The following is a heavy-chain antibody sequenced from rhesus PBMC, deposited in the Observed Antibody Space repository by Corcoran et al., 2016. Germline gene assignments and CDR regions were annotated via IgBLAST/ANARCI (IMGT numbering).Heavy chain of an antibody. CDR1: GYTFTDYY. Sequence: EVQLVQSGAEVKKPGASGKIPRKDTGYTFTDYYLHWVRQAPGKGLEWVGRVDPEDGEAIHAQKFQDRVTITADTSTDTAYMELSSLRSEDTAVYYCARAEYPYFEFWGQGALVTISS. D-gene: IGHD2-21*01. CDR2: VDPEDGEA. J-gene: IGHJ1*01. CDR3: ARAEYPYFEF. V-gene: IGHV1-111*02.